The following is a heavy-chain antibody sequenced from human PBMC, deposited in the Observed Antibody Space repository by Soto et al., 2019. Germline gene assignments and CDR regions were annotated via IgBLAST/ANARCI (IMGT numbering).Heavy chain of an antibody. Sequence: ASVKVSCKASGYTFTANYIHWVRQAPGQGLEWMGWINPKSGGTKYAQKFQGRVTMTRDTSLSTVYMELSRLTSGDTAVYYCAGDLAKGGGTEGFDYWGQGTLVTVSS. CDR1: GYTFTANY. CDR2: INPKSGGT. J-gene: IGHJ4*02. CDR3: AGDLAKGGGTEGFDY. D-gene: IGHD1-26*01. V-gene: IGHV1-2*02.